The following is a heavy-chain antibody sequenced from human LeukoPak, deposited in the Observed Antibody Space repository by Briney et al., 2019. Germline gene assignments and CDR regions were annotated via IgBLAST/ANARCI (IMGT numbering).Heavy chain of an antibody. CDR1: GGTFSSYA. J-gene: IGHJ4*02. D-gene: IGHD3-3*01. CDR2: LIPIFGTA. Sequence: SVKVSCKASGGTFSSYAISWVRRAPGQGLEWMGGLIPIFGTANYAQKFQGRVTITTDESTSTAYMELSSLRSEDTAVYYCARSVVFGVVIGPSYYFDYWGQGTLVTVSS. V-gene: IGHV1-69*05. CDR3: ARSVVFGVVIGPSYYFDY.